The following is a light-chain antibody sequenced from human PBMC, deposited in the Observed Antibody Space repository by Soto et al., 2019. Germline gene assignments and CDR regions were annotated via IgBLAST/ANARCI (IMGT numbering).Light chain of an antibody. J-gene: IGKJ4*01. CDR1: QYVNSSS. CDR3: QQYGCSPLT. CDR2: GAS. Sequence: EIVLTQSPGTLSLSPGERVTLSCRASQYVNSSSLAWYQQKPGQAPRLLIYGASSRATGIPGRFSGGVSGTDFTLTISRLEPEDFVVYYCQQYGCSPLTFGGGTKVEIK. V-gene: IGKV3-20*01.